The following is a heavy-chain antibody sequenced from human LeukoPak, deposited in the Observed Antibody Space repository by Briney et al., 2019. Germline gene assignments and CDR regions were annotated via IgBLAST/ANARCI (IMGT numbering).Heavy chain of an antibody. Sequence: GGSLRLSCAASGFIFSDNWMSWVRQAPGKGLEWVSTISGSGSSTYYADSVKGRFTISRDNSKNTLYLQMNSLRAEDTAVYYCVKGRSGTLYYFDYWGQGTLVTVSS. V-gene: IGHV3-23*01. CDR3: VKGRSGTLYYFDY. J-gene: IGHJ4*02. CDR2: ISGSGSST. CDR1: GFIFSDNW. D-gene: IGHD3-10*01.